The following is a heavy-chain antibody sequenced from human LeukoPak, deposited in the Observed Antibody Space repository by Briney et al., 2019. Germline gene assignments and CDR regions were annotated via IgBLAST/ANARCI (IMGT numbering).Heavy chain of an antibody. Sequence: SETLSLTCTVSGGSISSYYWSWIQQPPGKGLEWIGYIYYSGSTNYNPTLKSRVTISVDTSKNQFSLKLSSVTAADTAVYYCARTYSGYDRYYYYYYMDAWGKGTTVTISS. D-gene: IGHD5-12*01. CDR2: IYYSGST. CDR1: GGSISSYY. J-gene: IGHJ6*03. V-gene: IGHV4-59*01. CDR3: ARTYSGYDRYYYYYYMDA.